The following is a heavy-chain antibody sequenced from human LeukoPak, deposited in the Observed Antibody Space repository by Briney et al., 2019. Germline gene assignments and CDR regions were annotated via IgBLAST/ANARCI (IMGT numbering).Heavy chain of an antibody. CDR3: ARHCSSTNCRAY. CDR2: ISSSSSYI. V-gene: IGHV3-21*01. D-gene: IGHD2-2*01. J-gene: IGHJ4*02. CDR1: GFTFSSYS. Sequence: TGGSLRLSCAASGFTFSSYSMNWVRQAPGKGLEWVSSISSSSSYIYYADSVKGRFTISRDNAKNSLYLQMNSLRVEDTAVYYCARHCSSTNCRAYWGQGTLVTVSS.